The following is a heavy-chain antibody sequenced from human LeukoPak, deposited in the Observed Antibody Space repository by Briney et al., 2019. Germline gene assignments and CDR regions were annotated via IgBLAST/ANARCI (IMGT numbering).Heavy chain of an antibody. J-gene: IGHJ6*02. V-gene: IGHV4-4*07. D-gene: IGHD2-2*01. Sequence: SETLSLTCTVSGGSISSYYWSWIRQPAGKGLEWIGRIYTSGSTSYNPSLKSRVTMSVDTSKNQFSLKLSSVTAADTAVYYCARDSGIVVVPAAQHYYYYGMDVWGQGTTVTVSS. CDR2: IYTSGST. CDR1: GGSISSYY. CDR3: ARDSGIVVVPAAQHYYYYGMDV.